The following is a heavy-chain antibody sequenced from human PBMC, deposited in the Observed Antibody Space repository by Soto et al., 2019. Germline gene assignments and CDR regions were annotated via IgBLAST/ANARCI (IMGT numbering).Heavy chain of an antibody. CDR3: ARDIAFDI. CDR2: INAGNGNR. Sequence: ASVKVSCKASGYTFTSYAMHWVRQAPGQRLEWMGWINAGNGNRKYSQKFQGRVTITRDTSASTAYMELSSLRSEDTAIYYCARDIAFDIWGQGTMVTV. CDR1: GYTFTSYA. J-gene: IGHJ3*02. V-gene: IGHV1-3*01.